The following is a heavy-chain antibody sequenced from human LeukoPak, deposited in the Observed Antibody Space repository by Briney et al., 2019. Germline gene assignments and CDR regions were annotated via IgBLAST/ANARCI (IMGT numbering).Heavy chain of an antibody. V-gene: IGHV3-21*01. CDR2: ISSSSSYI. J-gene: IGHJ4*02. Sequence: GGSLRLSCVASGFTFSSYSMNWVRQAPGKGLEWVSSISSSSSYIYYADSVKGRFTISRDNAKNSLYLQMNSLRAEDTAVYYCARYGRNCSSTSCYYEGIDYWGQGTLVTVSS. CDR3: ARYGRNCSSTSCYYEGIDY. D-gene: IGHD2-2*01. CDR1: GFTFSSYS.